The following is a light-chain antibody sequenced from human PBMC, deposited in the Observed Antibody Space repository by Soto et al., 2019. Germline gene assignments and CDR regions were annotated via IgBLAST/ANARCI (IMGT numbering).Light chain of an antibody. V-gene: IGLV2-14*01. Sequence: QSALTQPASVSGSPGQSITISCTGYIHYDFVSWYQQHPGTAPKLVIYEVSNRPSGTSDRFSGSKSGHTASLTISGLQTEDEAVYYCGSYTSSSTLFVFGTGTKVTVL. CDR3: GSYTSSSTLFV. CDR2: EVS. CDR1: IHYDF. J-gene: IGLJ1*01.